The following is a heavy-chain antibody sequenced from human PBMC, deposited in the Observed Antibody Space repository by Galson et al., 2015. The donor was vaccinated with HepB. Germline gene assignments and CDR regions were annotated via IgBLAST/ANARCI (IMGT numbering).Heavy chain of an antibody. CDR1: GFTFSSYA. D-gene: IGHD3-22*01. CDR3: AKDGAYYYDSSGYYLELAYFDL. Sequence: SLRLSCAASGFTFSSYAMSWVRQAPGKGLEWVSAISGSGGSTYYADSVKGRFTISRDNSKNTLYLQMNSLRAEDTAVYYCAKDGAYYYDSSGYYLELAYFDLWGRGTLVTVSS. CDR2: ISGSGGST. V-gene: IGHV3-23*01. J-gene: IGHJ2*01.